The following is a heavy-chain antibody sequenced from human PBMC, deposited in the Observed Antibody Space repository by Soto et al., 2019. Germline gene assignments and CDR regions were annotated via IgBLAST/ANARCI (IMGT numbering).Heavy chain of an antibody. CDR2: TYYRSKWYN. D-gene: IGHD3-10*01. J-gene: IGHJ6*02. V-gene: IGHV6-1*01. CDR1: GDSVSSNTAA. Sequence: QTLSLTCAISGDSVSSNTAAWNWIRQSPSRGLEWLGRTYYRSKWYNDYAVSVKSRITINPDTSKNQFSLHLNSVTPEDTAVYYCARGEEWFGDNYYYGMDVWGQGTTVTVSS. CDR3: ARGEEWFGDNYYYGMDV.